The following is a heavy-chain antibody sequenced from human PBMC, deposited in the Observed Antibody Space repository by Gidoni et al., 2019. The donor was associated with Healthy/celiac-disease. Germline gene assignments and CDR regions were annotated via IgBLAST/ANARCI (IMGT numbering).Heavy chain of an antibody. V-gene: IGHV3-23*01. CDR3: AKDGLGRISMDV. CDR2: ISVSGGST. CDR1: GGTFSSYA. Sequence: EVKLLESGGGLVQPGGSVRLSWEDSGGTFSSYAMSWVRQAPGKGLEWVSAISVSGGSTYYADSVKGRFTISRDNSKNTLYLQMNSLRAEDTAVYYCAKDGLGRISMDVWGQGTTVTVSS. D-gene: IGHD1-20*01. J-gene: IGHJ6*02.